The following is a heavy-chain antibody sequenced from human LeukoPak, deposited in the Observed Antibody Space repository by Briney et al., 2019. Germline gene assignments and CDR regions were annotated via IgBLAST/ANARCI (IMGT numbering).Heavy chain of an antibody. CDR1: GGSVSSVSYY. CDR3: ARARRNTYYYDSSGYYDY. V-gene: IGHV4-61*01. Sequence: SETLSLTCTVSGGSVSSVSYYWSWIRQPPGKGLEWIGYIYYSGSTNYNPSLKSRVTISVDASKNQFSLKLSSVTAADTAVYYCARARRNTYYYDSSGYYDYWGQGTLVTVSS. D-gene: IGHD3-22*01. CDR2: IYYSGST. J-gene: IGHJ4*02.